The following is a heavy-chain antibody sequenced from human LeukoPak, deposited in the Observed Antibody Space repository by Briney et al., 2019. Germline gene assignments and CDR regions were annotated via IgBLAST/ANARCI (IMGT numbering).Heavy chain of an antibody. CDR3: ARTYYYESSGYYFDY. CDR1: GYTFSSYA. Sequence: SVKVSCRASGYTFSSYAISWVRQAPGQGLEWMGGIIPIFDTGNYAQKFQGRLTITADESTSTAYMELSSLRSEDTAVYYCARTYYYESSGYYFDYWGQGTLVTVSS. V-gene: IGHV1-69*13. J-gene: IGHJ4*02. CDR2: IIPIFDTG. D-gene: IGHD3-22*01.